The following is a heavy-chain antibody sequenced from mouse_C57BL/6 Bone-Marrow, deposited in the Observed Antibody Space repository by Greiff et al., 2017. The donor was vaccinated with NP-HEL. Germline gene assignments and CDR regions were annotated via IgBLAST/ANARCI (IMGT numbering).Heavy chain of an antibody. Sequence: EVQLQESGAELVRPGSSVKMSCKTSGYTFTSYGINWVKQRPGQGLEWIGYIYIGNGYTEYNEKFKGKATLTSDTSSSTAYMQLSSLTSEDSAIYFCAPYYYGSSYGYFDYWGQGTTLTVSS. CDR3: APYYYGSSYGYFDY. CDR1: GYTFTSYG. D-gene: IGHD1-1*01. V-gene: IGHV1-58*01. J-gene: IGHJ2*01. CDR2: IYIGNGYT.